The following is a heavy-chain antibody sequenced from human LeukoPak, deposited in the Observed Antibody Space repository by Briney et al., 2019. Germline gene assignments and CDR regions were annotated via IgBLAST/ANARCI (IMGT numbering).Heavy chain of an antibody. V-gene: IGHV1-69*01. CDR3: ASHVHIVVVPAAISERYYFDY. J-gene: IGHJ4*02. Sequence: GSSVKVSCRASGGTFSSYAISWVRQAPGQGLEWMGGIIPIFGTANYAQKFQGRVTITADESTSTAYMELSSLRSEDTAVYYCASHVHIVVVPAAISERYYFDYWGQGTLVTVSS. CDR1: GGTFSSYA. D-gene: IGHD2-2*01. CDR2: IIPIFGTA.